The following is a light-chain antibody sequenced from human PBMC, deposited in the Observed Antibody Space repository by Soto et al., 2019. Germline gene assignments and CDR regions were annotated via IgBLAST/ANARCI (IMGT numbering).Light chain of an antibody. Sequence: DIQMTQSPSSLSASVGDRVTITCRASQGISNSLAWYQQEPGKVPKLLIYDASTLQSGFSSRFSGSGSGTDFTLTISSLQPEDVATYYCQKYGSAPEAFGQGTKVEIK. CDR1: QGISNS. V-gene: IGKV1-27*01. J-gene: IGKJ1*01. CDR3: QKYGSAPEA. CDR2: DAS.